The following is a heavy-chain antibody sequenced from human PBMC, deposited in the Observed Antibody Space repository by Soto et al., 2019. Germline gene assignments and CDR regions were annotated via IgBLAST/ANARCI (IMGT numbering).Heavy chain of an antibody. J-gene: IGHJ4*02. CDR2: IYYSGST. CDR3: AVVAATGYIDY. V-gene: IGHV4-59*01. Sequence: SEILSLTRTVSGGSISSYYWSWIRQPPGKGLEWIGYIYYSGSTNYNPSLKSRVTISVDTSKNQFSLKLSSVTAADTAVYYCAVVAATGYIDYWGQGTLVTVSS. D-gene: IGHD2-15*01. CDR1: GGSISSYY.